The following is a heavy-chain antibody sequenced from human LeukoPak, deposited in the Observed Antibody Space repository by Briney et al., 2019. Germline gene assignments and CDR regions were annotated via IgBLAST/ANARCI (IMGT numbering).Heavy chain of an antibody. J-gene: IGHJ4*02. CDR1: GGSISSGGYY. CDR3: AREGRENDSSGYFDY. Sequence: SQTLSLTCTVSGGSISSGGYYWSWIRQPPGKGLEWIGYIYHSGSTYYNPSLKSRVTISVDRSKNQFSLKLSSVTAADTAVYYCAREGRENDSSGYFDYWGQGTLVPV. V-gene: IGHV4-30-2*01. CDR2: IYHSGST. D-gene: IGHD3-22*01.